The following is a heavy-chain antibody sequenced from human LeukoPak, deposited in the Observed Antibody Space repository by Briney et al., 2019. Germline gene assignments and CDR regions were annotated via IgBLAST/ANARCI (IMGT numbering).Heavy chain of an antibody. V-gene: IGHV3-21*01. D-gene: IGHD5-12*01. CDR1: GFTFSSYS. CDR3: ARAIYSGYDPQYYFDY. Sequence: GGSLRLSCAASGFTFSSYSMNWVRQAPGKGLEWVSFISSSSSYIYYADSVKGRFTISRDNAKNSLYLQMNSLRAEDTAVYYCARAIYSGYDPQYYFDYWGQGTLVTVSS. CDR2: ISSSSSYI. J-gene: IGHJ4*02.